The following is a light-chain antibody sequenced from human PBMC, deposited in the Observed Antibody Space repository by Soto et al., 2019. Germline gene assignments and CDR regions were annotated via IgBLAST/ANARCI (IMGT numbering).Light chain of an antibody. CDR2: TSP. CDR3: QQANNFPRT. V-gene: IGKV1-12*01. J-gene: IGKJ3*01. CDR1: QDISSW. Sequence: DIQMTQSPSSVSASVGDRVTITCRASQDISSWLAWYQQKPGKAPKLLIYTSPTLQSGVPSRFSGSGAGTDFTLTISSRQPEDFATYYCQQANNFPRTFGPGTKVDIK.